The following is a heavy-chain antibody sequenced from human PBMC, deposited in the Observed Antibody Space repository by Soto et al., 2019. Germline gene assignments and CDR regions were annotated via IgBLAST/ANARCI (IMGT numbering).Heavy chain of an antibody. Sequence: SETLSLTCAVYGGSFSGYYWSWIRQPPGKGLEWIGEINHSGSTNYNPSLKSRVTISVDTSKNQFSLKLSSVTAADTAVYYCASPGSGWYTFDYWGQGTLVTVSS. J-gene: IGHJ4*02. V-gene: IGHV4-34*01. CDR1: GGSFSGYY. CDR2: INHSGST. D-gene: IGHD6-19*01. CDR3: ASPGSGWYTFDY.